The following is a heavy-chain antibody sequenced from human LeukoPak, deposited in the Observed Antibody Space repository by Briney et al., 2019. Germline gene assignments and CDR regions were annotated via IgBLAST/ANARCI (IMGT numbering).Heavy chain of an antibody. J-gene: IGHJ6*02. D-gene: IGHD6-13*01. Sequence: SETLSLTCTVSGGSISSYYWSWIRQPPGKGLEWIGYIYYSGSTKYKPSLKSRVTISVDTSRNQFSLKLSSVTAADTAVYYCARIAAARYYGMDVWGQGTTVTVSS. V-gene: IGHV4-59*12. CDR2: IYYSGST. CDR1: GGSISSYY. CDR3: ARIAAARYYGMDV.